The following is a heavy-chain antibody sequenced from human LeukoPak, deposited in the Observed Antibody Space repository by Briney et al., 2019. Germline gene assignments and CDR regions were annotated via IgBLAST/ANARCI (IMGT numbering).Heavy chain of an antibody. CDR2: IYPGDSDT. V-gene: IGHV5-51*01. CDR1: GYSFTRYW. D-gene: IGHD2-2*01. J-gene: IGHJ4*02. CDR3: ARPGYCTSTTCQGLDY. Sequence: GESLKISCKGSGYSFTRYWIGWVRQMPGKGLEWMGIIYPGDSDTRYSPSFQGQVTISADRSISTAYLQWSSLKASDTAIYYSARPGYCTSTTCQGLDYWGQGTLVTVSS.